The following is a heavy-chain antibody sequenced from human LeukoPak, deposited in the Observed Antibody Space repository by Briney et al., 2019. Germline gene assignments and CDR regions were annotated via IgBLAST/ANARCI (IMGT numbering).Heavy chain of an antibody. V-gene: IGHV1-2*02. CDR3: ARDYYGSGSYEFDY. J-gene: IGHJ4*02. CDR2: INPNSGGT. CDR1: GYTFTGYN. D-gene: IGHD3-10*01. Sequence: ASVKVSCKASGYTFTGYNMHWVRQAPGQGLEWMGWINPNSGGTNYAQKFQGRVTMTRDTSISTAYMELSRLRSDDTAVYYCARDYYGSGSYEFDYWGQGTLVTVSS.